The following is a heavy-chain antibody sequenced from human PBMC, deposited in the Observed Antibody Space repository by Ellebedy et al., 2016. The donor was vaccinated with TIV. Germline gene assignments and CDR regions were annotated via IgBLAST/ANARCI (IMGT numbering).Heavy chain of an antibody. D-gene: IGHD3-10*01. Sequence: SGPTLVKPTETLTLTCTVSGFSLSNARMGVSWIRQPPGKALEWLSLIDWDDDNYYSTSLKTRLTISKDTSKNQVVLTMANMDPVDTATYYCARIRMVRGVIKYYFDYWGQGTLVTVSS. J-gene: IGHJ4*02. CDR2: IDWDDDN. V-gene: IGHV2-70*01. CDR3: ARIRMVRGVIKYYFDY. CDR1: GFSLSNARMG.